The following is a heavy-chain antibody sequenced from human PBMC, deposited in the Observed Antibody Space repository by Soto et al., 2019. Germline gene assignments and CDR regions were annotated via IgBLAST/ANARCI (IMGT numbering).Heavy chain of an antibody. CDR1: GYTFTGYY. J-gene: IGHJ3*02. CDR2: INPNSGGT. Sequence: QVQLVQSGAEVKKPGASVKVSCKASGYTFTGYYMHWVRQAPGQGLEWMGWINPNSGGTNYAQKFQGRVTMTRDTSISTAYMELSRLRSDDTAVYYCARDGSRGQWLASEAFDIWGQGTMVTVSS. D-gene: IGHD6-19*01. CDR3: ARDGSRGQWLASEAFDI. V-gene: IGHV1-2*02.